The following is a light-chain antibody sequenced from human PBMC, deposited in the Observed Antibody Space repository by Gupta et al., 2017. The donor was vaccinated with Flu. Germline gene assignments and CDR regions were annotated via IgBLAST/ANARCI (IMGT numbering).Light chain of an antibody. Sequence: DVVGNKYVSWYQHNPGKAPDLLICNDSETPSGVPARLSGSTSGNTATLTITGLQAEEEADYYCHSDARSDTWVFGGGTKLTVL. J-gene: IGLJ3*02. V-gene: IGLV2-11*01. CDR2: NDS. CDR3: HSDARSDTWV. CDR1: DVVGNKY.